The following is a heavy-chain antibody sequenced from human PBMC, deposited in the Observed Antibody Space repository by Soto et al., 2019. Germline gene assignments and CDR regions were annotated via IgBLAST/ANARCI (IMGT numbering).Heavy chain of an antibody. D-gene: IGHD5-18*01. CDR2: ISSSGYI. CDR3: GRVGSDSPMAPGY. Sequence: GGSLRLSCAASGFNFNSYTINWVRQAPGKRLEWLSSISSSGYIFSTDSVRGRFTISRDNAKNSVYLQMNSLRAEDTAVFYCGRVGSDSPMAPGYWGQGTLVTVSS. CDR1: GFNFNSYT. J-gene: IGHJ4*02. V-gene: IGHV3-21*01.